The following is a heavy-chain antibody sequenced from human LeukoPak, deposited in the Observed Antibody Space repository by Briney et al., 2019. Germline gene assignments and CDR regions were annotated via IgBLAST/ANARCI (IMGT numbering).Heavy chain of an antibody. V-gene: IGHV3-43*01. Sequence: PGGSLRLSCVASGFTFDDYSFNWVRQAPGKGLEWLSLISRDGRATYYADSVKGRFTISRDNSKNSLYLQMNSLRTEDTALYYCTKDRYCTTTFCPLDYWGQGTLVTVSS. J-gene: IGHJ4*02. CDR2: ISRDGRAT. CDR3: TKDRYCTTTFCPLDY. D-gene: IGHD2-8*01. CDR1: GFTFDDYS.